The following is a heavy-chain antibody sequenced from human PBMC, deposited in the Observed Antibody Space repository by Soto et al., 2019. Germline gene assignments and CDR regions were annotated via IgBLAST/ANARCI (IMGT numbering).Heavy chain of an antibody. V-gene: IGHV3-21*01. CDR3: ASLVVVAAPSDY. D-gene: IGHD2-15*01. Sequence: GGSLRLSCAASGFTFSSYSMNWVRQAPGKGLEWVSSISSSSSYIYYADSVTGRFTISRDNAKNSLYLQMNSLRAEDTAVYYCASLVVVAAPSDYWGQGALVTVSS. CDR2: ISSSSSYI. CDR1: GFTFSSYS. J-gene: IGHJ4*02.